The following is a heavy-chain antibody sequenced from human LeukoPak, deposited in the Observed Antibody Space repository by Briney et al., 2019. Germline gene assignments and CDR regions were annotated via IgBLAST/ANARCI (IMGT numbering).Heavy chain of an antibody. D-gene: IGHD2-15*01. Sequence: GGSLRLSCAASGFTFSNAWMSWVRQAPGKGLEWVGRIKSKTDGGTTDYAAPVKGRFTISRDDSKNTLYLQMNSLKTEDTAVYYCTTLGVVVAATGFDPWGQGTLVTVSS. CDR1: GFTFSNAW. CDR2: IKSKTDGGTT. J-gene: IGHJ5*02. V-gene: IGHV3-15*01. CDR3: TTLGVVVAATGFDP.